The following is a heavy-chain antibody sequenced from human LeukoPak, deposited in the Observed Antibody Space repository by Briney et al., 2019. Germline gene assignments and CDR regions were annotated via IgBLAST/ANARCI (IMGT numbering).Heavy chain of an antibody. CDR1: GFTFSSYE. D-gene: IGHD3-22*01. CDR2: ISRSGATI. J-gene: IGHJ4*02. Sequence: GGSLRLSCAASGFTFSSYEMNWVRQAPGKGLEWVSFISRSGATIYYADSVKGRFTISRDNAENSLYLQMNSLRAEDTAVYYCARDHATYYYDSSGYYDYWGQGTLVTVSS. V-gene: IGHV3-48*03. CDR3: ARDHATYYYDSSGYYDY.